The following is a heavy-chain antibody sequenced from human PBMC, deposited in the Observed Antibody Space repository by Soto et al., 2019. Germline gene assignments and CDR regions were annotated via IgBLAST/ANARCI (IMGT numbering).Heavy chain of an antibody. CDR2: IYSGGST. Sequence: PGGSLRLSCAASGFTVSSNYMSWVRQAPGKGLEWVSVIYSGGSTYYADSVKGRFTISRDNSKNTLYLQMNSLRAEDTAVYYCARNYYDGGGGLDYWGQGTLVTVSS. CDR3: ARNYYDGGGGLDY. CDR1: GFTVSSNY. D-gene: IGHD3-22*01. J-gene: IGHJ4*02. V-gene: IGHV3-53*01.